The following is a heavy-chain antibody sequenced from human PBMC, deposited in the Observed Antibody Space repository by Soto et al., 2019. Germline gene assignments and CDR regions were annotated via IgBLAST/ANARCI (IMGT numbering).Heavy chain of an antibody. CDR3: AKAGCSSTSCFRQNWFDP. V-gene: IGHV3-23*01. CDR1: GFTFSSYA. Sequence: GGSLRLSCAASGFTFSSYAMSWVRQAPGKGLEWVSGISGSGGSTYYADSVKGRFTISRDNSKNTLYLQMNSLRAEDTAVYYCAKAGCSSTSCFRQNWFDPWGQGILVTVSS. J-gene: IGHJ5*02. D-gene: IGHD2-2*01. CDR2: ISGSGGST.